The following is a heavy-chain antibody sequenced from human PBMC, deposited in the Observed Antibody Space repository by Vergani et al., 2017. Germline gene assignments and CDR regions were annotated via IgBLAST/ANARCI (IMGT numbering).Heavy chain of an antibody. CDR2: INPNSGGT. J-gene: IGHJ1*01. V-gene: IGHV1-2*02. CDR1: GYTFTGYY. D-gene: IGHD3-22*01. CDR3: ARQYYYDSSGYYFQH. Sequence: QVQLVQSGAEVKKPGASVKVSCKASGYTFTGYYMHWVRQAPGQGLEWMGWINPNSGGTNYAQKFQGRVTMTRDTSISTAYMELGRLRSDDTAVYYCARQYYYDSSGYYFQHWGQGTLVTVSS.